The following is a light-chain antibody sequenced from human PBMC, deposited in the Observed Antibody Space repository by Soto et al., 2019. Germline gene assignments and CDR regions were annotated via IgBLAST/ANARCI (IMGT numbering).Light chain of an antibody. Sequence: EIVLTQSPATLSLSPGERATLSCRVSQSFGSSLAWYQQKPGQAPRLLIYGASTRATGIPDRFSGSGSGTVFTLTISRLEPEDFAVYYCQQYGSSLRTFGQGTKVDIK. V-gene: IGKV3-20*01. CDR3: QQYGSSLRT. J-gene: IGKJ1*01. CDR2: GAS. CDR1: QSFGSS.